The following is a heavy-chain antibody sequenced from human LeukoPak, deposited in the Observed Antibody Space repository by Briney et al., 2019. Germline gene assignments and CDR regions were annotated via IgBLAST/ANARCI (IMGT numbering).Heavy chain of an antibody. V-gene: IGHV4-39*01. Sequence: PSETLSLTCTVSGGSISSSNYYWGWIRQSPGKGLEWIGSIYYSGSTYYNPSLKRRVTISADTSKNQFSLKLRSVTAADTAVYYCARHFGGSDCFYSWGQGTLVTVSS. CDR3: ARHFGGSDCFYS. D-gene: IGHD3-3*01. CDR2: IYYSGST. CDR1: GGSISSSNYY. J-gene: IGHJ5*01.